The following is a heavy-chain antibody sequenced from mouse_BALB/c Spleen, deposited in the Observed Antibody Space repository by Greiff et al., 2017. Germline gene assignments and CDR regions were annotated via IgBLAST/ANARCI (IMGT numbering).Heavy chain of an antibody. V-gene: IGHV3-6*02. CDR3: ARGGYYRYDDGAMDY. CDR2: ISYDGSN. J-gene: IGHJ4*01. D-gene: IGHD2-14*01. CDR1: GYSITSGYY. Sequence: EVKLQESGPGLVKPSQSLSLTCSVTGYSITSGYYWNWIRQFPGNKLEWMGYISYDGSNNYNPSLKNRISITRDTSKNQFFLKLNSVTTEDTATYYCARGGYYRYDDGAMDYWGQGTSVTVSS.